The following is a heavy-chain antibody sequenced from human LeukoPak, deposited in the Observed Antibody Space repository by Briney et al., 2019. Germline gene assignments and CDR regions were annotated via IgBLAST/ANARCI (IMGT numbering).Heavy chain of an antibody. CDR2: NSGGST. CDR1: GITLSNYG. V-gene: IGHV3-23*01. CDR3: AKRGVVIRVILVGFHKQAYYFDS. Sequence: GSLRLSCAVSGITLSNYGMSWVRQAPGKGLEWVAGNSGGSTNYADSVKGRFTITRDNAKNTLYLQMNSLRAEDTAVYFCAKRGVVIRVILVGFHKQAYYFDSWGQGALVTVYS. D-gene: IGHD3-10*01. J-gene: IGHJ4*02.